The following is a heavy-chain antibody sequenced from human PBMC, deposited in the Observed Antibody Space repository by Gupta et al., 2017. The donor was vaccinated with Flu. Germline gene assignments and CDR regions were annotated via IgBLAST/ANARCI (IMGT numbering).Heavy chain of an antibody. D-gene: IGHD2-21*01. CDR3: ARGFEMSLFS. CDR2: ISRSSDYI. CDR1: GFAFNTYS. V-gene: IGHV3-21*05. J-gene: IGHJ5*02. Sequence: EVQLVESGGGLVKPGGSLRLSCTASGFAFNTYSMNWVRQAPGKGLEGVSVISRSSDYIYYADSMKGRFTISRDNAKNLLYLQMNSLRAEDTAVYYRARGFEMSLFSWGQGTLVRVSS.